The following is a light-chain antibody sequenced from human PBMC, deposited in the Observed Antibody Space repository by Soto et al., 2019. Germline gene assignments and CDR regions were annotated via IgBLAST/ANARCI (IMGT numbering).Light chain of an antibody. J-gene: IGKJ4*01. CDR3: QQNYITPLT. CDR1: RAITNH. V-gene: IGKV1-39*01. CDR2: AAS. Sequence: DVQLTQSPSPLSASVGDRVSISCRASRAITNHLNRYQQKPGKAPILLVYAASTLETGVPSRFSGSGSGTHFTLTIDNLQPEDVATYFCQQNYITPLTFGGGTKVDIK.